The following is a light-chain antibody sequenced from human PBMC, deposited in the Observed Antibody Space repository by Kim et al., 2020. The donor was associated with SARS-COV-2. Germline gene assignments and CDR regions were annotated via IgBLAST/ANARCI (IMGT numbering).Light chain of an antibody. Sequence: SVSPGERATPSCRASQSVSSNLAWYQQKPGQAPRLVIYSASTRATGIPARFSGSGSGTEFTLTISSLQSEDFAVYYCQQYNNWPYTFGQGTKLEI. V-gene: IGKV3-15*01. CDR3: QQYNNWPYT. J-gene: IGKJ2*01. CDR2: SAS. CDR1: QSVSSN.